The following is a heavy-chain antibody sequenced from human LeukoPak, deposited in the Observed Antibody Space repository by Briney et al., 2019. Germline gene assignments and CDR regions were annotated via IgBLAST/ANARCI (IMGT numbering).Heavy chain of an antibody. J-gene: IGHJ5*02. Sequence: GGSLRLSCAASGFTFSSYGMHWVRQAPGKGLEWVAVISYDGSNKYYADSVKGRFTISGDNSKNTLYLQMNSLRTEDTAVYYCAGDYGDHPWGQGTLVTVSS. V-gene: IGHV3-30*03. CDR1: GFTFSSYG. CDR3: AGDYGDHP. CDR2: ISYDGSNK. D-gene: IGHD4-17*01.